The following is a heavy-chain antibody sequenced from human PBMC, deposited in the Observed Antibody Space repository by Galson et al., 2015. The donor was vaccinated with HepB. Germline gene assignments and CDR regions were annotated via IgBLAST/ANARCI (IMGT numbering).Heavy chain of an antibody. Sequence: SLRLSCAASGFTFGDYAMSWFRQAPGKGLEWVGFIRSKAYGGTTEYAASVKGRFTISRDDSKSIAYLQMNSLKTEDTAVYYCTRETDGDYYYYGMDVWGQGTTVTVSS. D-gene: IGHD4-17*01. J-gene: IGHJ6*02. CDR1: GFTFGDYA. CDR2: IRSKAYGGTT. CDR3: TRETDGDYYYYGMDV. V-gene: IGHV3-49*03.